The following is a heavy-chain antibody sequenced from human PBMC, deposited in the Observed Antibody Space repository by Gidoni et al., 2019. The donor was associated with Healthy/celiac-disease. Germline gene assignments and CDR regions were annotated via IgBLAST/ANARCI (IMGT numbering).Heavy chain of an antibody. J-gene: IGHJ3*02. D-gene: IGHD6-19*01. CDR2: ISYDGSNN. V-gene: IGHV3-30*18. CDR1: GFTYISYG. CDR3: ANTYSSGWPYDAFDI. Sequence: QVQLVESGGGVVQPGRYLRIAWAAYGFTYISYGMHWVRQAPGKGLDWVAVISYDGSNNYYADSVKGRFTISRDNSKNTLYLQMNSRRAEDTAVYYCANTYSSGWPYDAFDIWGQVTMVTVSS.